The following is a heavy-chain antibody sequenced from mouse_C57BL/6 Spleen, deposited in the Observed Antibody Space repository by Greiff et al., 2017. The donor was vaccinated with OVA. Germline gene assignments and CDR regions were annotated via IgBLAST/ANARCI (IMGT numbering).Heavy chain of an antibody. CDR2: IDPEDGDT. V-gene: IGHV14-1*01. CDR1: GFNIKDYY. D-gene: IGHD1-1*01. Sequence: VHVKQSGAELVRPGASVKLSCTASGFNIKDYYMHWVKQRPEQGLEWIGRIDPEDGDTEYAPKFQGKATMTADTSSNTAYLQLSSLTSEDTAVYYCTTWIFITTVVATSYYFDYWGQGTTLTVSS. J-gene: IGHJ2*01. CDR3: TTWIFITTVVATSYYFDY.